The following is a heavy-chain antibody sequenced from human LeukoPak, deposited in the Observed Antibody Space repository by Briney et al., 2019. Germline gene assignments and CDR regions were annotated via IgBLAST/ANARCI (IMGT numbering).Heavy chain of an antibody. CDR1: GFTFADYY. J-gene: IGHJ4*02. V-gene: IGHV3-11*04. Sequence: GGSLRLSCAASGFTFADYYMSWVRQAPGKGPEWISYISSSGNTTYYAESVRGRFTISRDNAKNSLYLQMNSLRAEDTAVYYCARRVAVAGDDYWGQGTLVTVAS. CDR2: ISSSGNTT. CDR3: ARRVAVAGDDY. D-gene: IGHD6-19*01.